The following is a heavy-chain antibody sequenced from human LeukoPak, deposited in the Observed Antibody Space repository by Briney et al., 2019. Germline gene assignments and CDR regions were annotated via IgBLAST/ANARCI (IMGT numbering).Heavy chain of an antibody. D-gene: IGHD2-21*01. Sequence: SETLSLTCAISGDSVSSNSAAWNWIRQSPSRGLEWLGRTFYRSKWYNDYAVSVISRITINPDTSKNQFSLHLNSVTPEDTAVYYCTRDLAGDLYYYYYMDVWGKGTTVTVSS. CDR2: TFYRSKWYN. CDR3: TRDLAGDLYYYYYMDV. J-gene: IGHJ6*03. V-gene: IGHV6-1*01. CDR1: GDSVSSNSAA.